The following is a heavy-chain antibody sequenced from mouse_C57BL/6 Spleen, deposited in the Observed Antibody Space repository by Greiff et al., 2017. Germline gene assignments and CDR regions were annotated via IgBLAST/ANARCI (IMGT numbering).Heavy chain of an antibody. CDR1: GYTFTSYW. V-gene: IGHV1-64*01. CDR3: ARESYYSNYVGYFDV. J-gene: IGHJ1*03. Sequence: VQLQQPGAELVKPGASVKLSCKASGYTFTSYWMHWVKQRPGQGLEWIGMIHPNSGSTNYNEKFKSKATLTVDKSSSTAYMQLSSLTSEDSAVYYCARESYYSNYVGYFDVWGTGTTVTVSS. D-gene: IGHD2-5*01. CDR2: IHPNSGST.